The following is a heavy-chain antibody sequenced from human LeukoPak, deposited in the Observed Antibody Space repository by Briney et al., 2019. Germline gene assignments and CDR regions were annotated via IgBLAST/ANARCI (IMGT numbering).Heavy chain of an antibody. CDR1: GFTFSSYW. CDR2: IKQDGSEK. Sequence: PGGSLRLSCVASGFTFSSYWMSWVRQAPGKGLEWVANIKQDGSEKYYVDSVKGRFTISRDNAYNSLYLQMNSLRAEDTAVYYCVSNLGMDVWGKGTTVTVSS. CDR3: VSNLGMDV. V-gene: IGHV3-7*03. J-gene: IGHJ6*04.